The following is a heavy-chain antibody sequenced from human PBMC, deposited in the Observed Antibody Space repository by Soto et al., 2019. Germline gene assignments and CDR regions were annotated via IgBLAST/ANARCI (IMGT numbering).Heavy chain of an antibody. J-gene: IGHJ5*02. CDR3: VRGSSCTTTTCYNLGWFAP. D-gene: IGHD2-2*02. Sequence: PGGSLRLSCATSGFTFSGFVMQWGRQAPGKGLEWVAVIWYDGSHKYYADSVKGRFTISRDDSKNTLYLQMNNLRVEDTAVYYCVRGSSCTTTTCYNLGWFAPWGQGTLVTVSS. CDR2: IWYDGSHK. V-gene: IGHV3-33*01. CDR1: GFTFSGFV.